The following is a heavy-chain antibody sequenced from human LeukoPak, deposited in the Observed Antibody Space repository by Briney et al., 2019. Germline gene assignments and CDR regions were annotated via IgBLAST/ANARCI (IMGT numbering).Heavy chain of an antibody. CDR2: INHSGST. CDR1: GVSISTSNSY. J-gene: IGHJ4*02. D-gene: IGHD3-10*01. Sequence: SETLSLTCTVSGVSISTSNSYWGWIRQPPGKGLEWIGEINHSGSTNYNPSLKSRVTISVDTSKNQFSLKLSSVTAADTAVYYCAIGGRLSYYFDYWGQGTLVTVSS. CDR3: AIGGRLSYYFDY. V-gene: IGHV4-39*07.